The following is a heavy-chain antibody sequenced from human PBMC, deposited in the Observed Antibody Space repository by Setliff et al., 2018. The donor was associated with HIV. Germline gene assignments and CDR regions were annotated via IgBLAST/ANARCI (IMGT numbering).Heavy chain of an antibody. Sequence: SETLSLTCTVSGGSISSSSYYWGWIRQPPGKGLQWIGSIYYRGSTYYNPSLKGRVTISVDTSKNQFSLKLRSVTAADTALYYCARGRYRSRWYASDHYYIDVWGKGTTVTVSS. CDR1: GGSISSSSYY. D-gene: IGHD6-13*01. V-gene: IGHV4-39*01. CDR2: IYYRGST. CDR3: ARGRYRSRWYASDHYYIDV. J-gene: IGHJ6*03.